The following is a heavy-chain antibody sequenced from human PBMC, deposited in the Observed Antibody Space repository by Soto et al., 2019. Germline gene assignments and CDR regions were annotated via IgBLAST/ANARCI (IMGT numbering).Heavy chain of an antibody. Sequence: EVQLVESGGGLVQPGGSLKLSCAASGFTFTDSSMHWVRQPSGKGLEWVGRISNEPNFYATAYAASVKGRFTISRDDSKLTAYLQMDILQTENTAIYYCRADNVTATADFFEYWGRGTRVTVSS. D-gene: IGHD2-21*02. CDR2: ISNEPNFYAT. CDR1: GFTFTDSS. V-gene: IGHV3-73*02. J-gene: IGHJ4*02. CDR3: RADNVTATADFFEY.